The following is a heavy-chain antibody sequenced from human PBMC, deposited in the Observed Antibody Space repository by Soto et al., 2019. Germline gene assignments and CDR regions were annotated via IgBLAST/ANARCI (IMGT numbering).Heavy chain of an antibody. CDR1: GGSISSGAYS. CDR2: IYHSGST. J-gene: IGHJ5*02. V-gene: IGHV4-30-2*01. D-gene: IGHD3-10*01. Sequence: SETLSLTCAVSGGSISSGAYSWSWIRQPPGKGLEWVGYIYHSGSTYYNPSLKSRVTISVDTSKNQFSLDLRSVTALDTALYYCARGGATMVRGDQHWFDPWGQGTLVTVSS. CDR3: ARGGATMVRGDQHWFDP.